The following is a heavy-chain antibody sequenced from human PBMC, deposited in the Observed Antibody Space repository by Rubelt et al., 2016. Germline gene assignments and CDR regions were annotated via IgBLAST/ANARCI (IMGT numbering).Heavy chain of an antibody. CDR1: GGSISSSSYY. Sequence: QLQLQESGPGLVKPSETLSLTCTVSGGSISSSSYYWGWIRQPPGKGLEWIGSIYYSGSTYYNPSLKSRVTISVDTSKNQFSLKLSSVTAADTAVYYCARGRRDIVVVVAARFDYWGQGTLVTVSS. CDR2: IYYSGST. J-gene: IGHJ4*02. D-gene: IGHD2-15*01. V-gene: IGHV4-39*07. CDR3: ARGRRDIVVVVAARFDY.